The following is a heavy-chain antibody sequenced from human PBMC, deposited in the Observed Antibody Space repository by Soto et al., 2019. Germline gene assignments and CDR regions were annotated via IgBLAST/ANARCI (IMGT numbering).Heavy chain of an antibody. CDR1: GGTFSSYA. V-gene: IGHV1-69*13. CDR2: IIPIFGTA. J-gene: IGHJ6*02. CDR3: ARDEDIVVVPAARTYYYYGMDV. D-gene: IGHD2-2*01. Sequence: ASVKVSCKASGGTFSSYAISWVRQAPGQGLEWMGGIIPIFGTANYAQKFQGRVTITADESTSTAYMELSSLRSEDTAVYYCARDEDIVVVPAARTYYYYGMDVWGQGTTVTVS.